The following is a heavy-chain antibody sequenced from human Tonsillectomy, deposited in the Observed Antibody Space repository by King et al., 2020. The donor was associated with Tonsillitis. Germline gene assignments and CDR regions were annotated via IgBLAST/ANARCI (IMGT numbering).Heavy chain of an antibody. J-gene: IGHJ3*02. Sequence: VQLQESGPGLVKPSQTLSLTCKVSGGPISSGGYYWSWIRQHPGKGLEWIGYIYYSGSTYYNPSLKSRVTISVDTSKNHFSLKLSSVTAADTAVYYCAGGLFSSTSSDAIAIWGQGTLVAVSS. D-gene: IGHD2-2*01. CDR3: AGGLFSSTSSDAIAI. CDR2: IYYSGST. CDR1: GGPISSGGYY. V-gene: IGHV4-31*03.